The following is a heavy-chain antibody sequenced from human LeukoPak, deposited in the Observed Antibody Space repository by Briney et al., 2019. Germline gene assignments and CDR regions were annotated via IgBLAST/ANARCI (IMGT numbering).Heavy chain of an antibody. D-gene: IGHD5-24*01. CDR3: ARDATVEMATISLYGMDV. J-gene: IGHJ6*02. V-gene: IGHV4-59*01. Sequence: SETLSLTCAVYGGSFSGYYWSWIRQPPGKGLEWIGYIYYSGSTNYNPSLKSRVTISVDTSKNQFSLKLSSVTAADTAVYYCARDATVEMATISLYGMDVWGQGTTVTVSS. CDR2: IYYSGST. CDR1: GGSFSGYY.